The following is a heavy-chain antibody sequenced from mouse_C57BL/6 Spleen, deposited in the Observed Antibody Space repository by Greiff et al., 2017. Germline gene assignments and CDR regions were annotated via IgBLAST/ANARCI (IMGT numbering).Heavy chain of an antibody. J-gene: IGHJ4*01. CDR2: IDPSDGET. CDR3: ARWEPSYGMDY. Sequence: QVQLQQPGAELVRPGSSVKLSCKASGYTFTSYWMHWVKQRPIQGLEWIGNIDPSDGETNYNEKFKSKATLTVDKSSSTAYMQLSSLTSEDSAVYDGARWEPSYGMDYWGQGTSVTVSS. CDR1: GYTFTSYW. V-gene: IGHV1-52*01. D-gene: IGHD4-1*01.